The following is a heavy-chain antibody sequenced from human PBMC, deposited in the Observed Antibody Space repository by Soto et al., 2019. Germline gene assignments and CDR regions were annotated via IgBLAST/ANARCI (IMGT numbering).Heavy chain of an antibody. J-gene: IGHJ6*02. D-gene: IGHD5-12*01. Sequence: QGQLLQSGAEVKKPGASVKVSCTASGYTLTDYYMHWVRQAPGQGLEWMGWINPNTGDTNYAQKFQGRVTMTRDTSISTAYMELSRLRSDDTAMYYCAREPRGYSGYVXYHYGMDVWGQGTTVTVSS. V-gene: IGHV1-2*02. CDR1: GYTLTDYY. CDR3: AREPRGYSGYVXYHYGMDV. CDR2: INPNTGDT.